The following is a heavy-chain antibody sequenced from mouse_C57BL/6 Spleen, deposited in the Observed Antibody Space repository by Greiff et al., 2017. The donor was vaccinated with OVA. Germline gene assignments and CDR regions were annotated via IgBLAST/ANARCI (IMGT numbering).Heavy chain of an antibody. CDR2: INPSNGGT. V-gene: IGHV1-53*01. CDR1: GYTFTSYW. CDR3: AREGYSNYVGAWFAY. D-gene: IGHD2-5*01. J-gene: IGHJ3*01. Sequence: QVQLQQPGAELVKPGASVKLSCKASGYTFTSYWMHWVKQRPGQGLEWIGNINPSNGGTNYNEKFKSKATLTVDKSSSTAYMQLSSLTSEDSAVYYCAREGYSNYVGAWFAYWGQGTLVTVSA.